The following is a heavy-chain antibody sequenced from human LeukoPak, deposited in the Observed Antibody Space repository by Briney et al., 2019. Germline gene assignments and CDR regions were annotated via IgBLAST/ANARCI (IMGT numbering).Heavy chain of an antibody. CDR3: ARDLWIAVADKGAFDI. V-gene: IGHV1-69*06. D-gene: IGHD6-19*01. J-gene: IGHJ3*02. Sequence: ASVKVSCKASGGTFSSYAISWVRQAPGQGLEWMGGIIPIFGTANYAQKFQGRVTITADKSTSTAYMELSSLRSEDTAVYYCARDLWIAVADKGAFDIWGQGTMVTVPS. CDR1: GGTFSSYA. CDR2: IIPIFGTA.